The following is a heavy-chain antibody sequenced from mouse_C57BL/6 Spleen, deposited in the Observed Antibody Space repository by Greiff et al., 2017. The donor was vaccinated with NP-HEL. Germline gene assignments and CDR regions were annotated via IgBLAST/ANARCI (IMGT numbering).Heavy chain of an antibody. J-gene: IGHJ2*01. D-gene: IGHD1-1*01. V-gene: IGHV6-3*01. CDR2: IRLKSDNYAT. CDR3: TGTNYYGSSYDY. Sequence: EVQGVESGGGLVQPGGSMKLSCVASGFTFSNYWMNWVRQSPEKGLEWVAQIRLKSDNYATHYAESVKVRFTISRDDSKSSVYLQMNNLRAEDTGIYYCTGTNYYGSSYDYWGQGTTLTVSS. CDR1: GFTFSNYW.